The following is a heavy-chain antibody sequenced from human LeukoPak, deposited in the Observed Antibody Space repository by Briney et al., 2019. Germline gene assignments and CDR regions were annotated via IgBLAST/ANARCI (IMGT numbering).Heavy chain of an antibody. D-gene: IGHD1-20*01. CDR2: ISDSGDSS. CDR3: AKGPYNWNYFDY. V-gene: IGHV3-23*01. Sequence: GGSLRLSCAASGFTFSTYSMSWVRQAPGKGLEWVSVISDSGDSSKYIDSVEDRFIISRDNSKNTLYLQMTSLRVEDTAVYYCAKGPYNWNYFDYWGQGTLVTVSS. CDR1: GFTFSTYS. J-gene: IGHJ4*02.